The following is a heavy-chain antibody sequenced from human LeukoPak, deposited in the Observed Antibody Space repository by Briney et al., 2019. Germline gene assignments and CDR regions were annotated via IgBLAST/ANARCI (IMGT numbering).Heavy chain of an antibody. V-gene: IGHV3-30*18. CDR1: GFSFSSYG. CDR2: ISYDGSNK. D-gene: IGHD6-6*01. Sequence: GGSLRLSCAASGFSFSSYGVHWVRQAPGKGLEWVAVISYDGSNKYYADSVKGRFTISRDNSKNTLYLQMNSLRAEDTAVYYCAKDWARAALDYWGQGTLVTVSS. CDR3: AKDWARAALDY. J-gene: IGHJ4*02.